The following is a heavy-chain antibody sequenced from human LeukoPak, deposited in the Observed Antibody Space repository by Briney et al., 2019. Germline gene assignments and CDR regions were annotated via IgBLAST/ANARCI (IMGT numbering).Heavy chain of an antibody. CDR3: ARESTSGGQHNWFDP. J-gene: IGHJ5*02. CDR1: GGSISTYY. Sequence: SETLSLTCTVSGGSISTYYYSWVRQPPGKGLEWIGFIHYSGHTKSDDSLKTRVTISIDTSKNQFSLRLTSVTAADTAVYYCARESTSGGQHNWFDPWAREPWSSSPQ. CDR2: IHYSGHT. V-gene: IGHV4-59*12. D-gene: IGHD2-2*01.